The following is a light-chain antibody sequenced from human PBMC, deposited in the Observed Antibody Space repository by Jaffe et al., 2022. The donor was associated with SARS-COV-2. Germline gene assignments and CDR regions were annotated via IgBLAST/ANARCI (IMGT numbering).Light chain of an antibody. CDR3: QQYHYWPLT. CDR1: QNVSSN. CDR2: GAS. V-gene: IGKV3-15*01. Sequence: IVMTQSPATLSVSPGERATLSCRASQNVSSNLAWYQQKPGQAPRLLIHGASTRATGIPVRFSGGGSETEFTLTISSLQSEDFAIYYCQQYHYWPLTFGGGTKVEIK. J-gene: IGKJ4*01.